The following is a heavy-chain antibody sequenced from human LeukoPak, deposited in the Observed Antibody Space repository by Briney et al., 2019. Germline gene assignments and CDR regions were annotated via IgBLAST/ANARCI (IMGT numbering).Heavy chain of an antibody. CDR1: GGSLSRYY. V-gene: IGHV4-4*09. D-gene: IGHD6-13*01. Sequence: SETLSLTCTVSGGSLSRYYWSWIRQPPGKGLEWIGWLGYIHNTGSTSYSPSLRSRVSISVDTSQNQISLMLNSVTAADTAVYFCARRLKSSSWFYGKDVGCQGTRALVSS. CDR3: ARRLKSSSWFYGKDV. J-gene: IGHJ6*02. CDR2: IHNTGST.